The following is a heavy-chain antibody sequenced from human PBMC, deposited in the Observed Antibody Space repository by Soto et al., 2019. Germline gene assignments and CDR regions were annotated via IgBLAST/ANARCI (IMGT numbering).Heavy chain of an antibody. D-gene: IGHD1-26*01. CDR1: GFTFSSSE. V-gene: IGHV3-48*03. Sequence: EVQLVESGGGLVQPGGSLRLSCAVSGFTFSSSEMYWVRQAPGKGLEWISYIHPSGQPIFYADSVKGRFTISRDNANNSLFLQMNSLRDEDTAVYYCARRASRWGQGTMVTVSS. CDR3: ARRASR. J-gene: IGHJ3*01. CDR2: IHPSGQPI.